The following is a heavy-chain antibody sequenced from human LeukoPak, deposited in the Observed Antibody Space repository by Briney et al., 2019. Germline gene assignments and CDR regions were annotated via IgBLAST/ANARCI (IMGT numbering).Heavy chain of an antibody. CDR1: GGTFSSYT. V-gene: IGHV1-69*02. CDR2: IIPILGIA. J-gene: IGHJ5*02. Sequence: GASVKVSCKASGGTFSSYTISWVRRAPGQGLEWMGRIIPILGIANYAQKFQGRVTITADKSTSTAYMELSSLRSEDAAVYYCATGIGGDWGGNWFDPWGQGTLVTVSS. CDR3: ATGIGGDWGGNWFDP. D-gene: IGHD2-21*02.